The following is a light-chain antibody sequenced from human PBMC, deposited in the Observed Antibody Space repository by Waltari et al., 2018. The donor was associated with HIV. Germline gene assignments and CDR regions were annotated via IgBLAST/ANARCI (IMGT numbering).Light chain of an antibody. CDR2: GAS. CDR1: RPISTY. CDR3: QQSFLSPYT. J-gene: IGKJ2*01. Sequence: DIQMTQSPSSLSASVGDSLIITCRASRPISTYLNWYQQKPGNAPKVLVSGASSLASGVPKRFSGSGSGTFFTLAIDGLHSDDFAIYFCQQSFLSPYTFGQGTKLEVK. V-gene: IGKV1-39*01.